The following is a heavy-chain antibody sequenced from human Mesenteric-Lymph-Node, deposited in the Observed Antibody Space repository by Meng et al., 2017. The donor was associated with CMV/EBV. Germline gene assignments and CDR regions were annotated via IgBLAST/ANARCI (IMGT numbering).Heavy chain of an antibody. CDR3: ARGTWQQSYYFDY. CDR2: INPNSGDT. Sequence: KASGYTFTGYYINWVRQAPGQGLEWLGWINPNSGDTNYAQKFRGWVTMTRDTSISTAYMDLSRLRSDDTAIYYCARGTWQQSYYFDYWGQGTLVTVSS. D-gene: IGHD5-24*01. CDR1: GYTFTGYY. V-gene: IGHV1-2*04. J-gene: IGHJ4*02.